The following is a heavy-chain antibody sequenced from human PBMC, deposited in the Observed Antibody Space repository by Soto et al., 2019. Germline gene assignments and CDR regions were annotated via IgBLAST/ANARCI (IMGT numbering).Heavy chain of an antibody. Sequence: QVQLVESGGGVVQPGKSLRLSCVASGFTFRSYAMHWVRQAPGQGLEWVAFTSYDGSKKDYAESVKGRFTVSRGNSENILYLEMNSLRPEDTAVYYCAKEGQAHCSGGTCFSGWFDSWGHGTQVTVSS. V-gene: IGHV3-30*18. CDR2: TSYDGSKK. D-gene: IGHD2-15*01. CDR3: AKEGQAHCSGGTCFSGWFDS. J-gene: IGHJ5*01. CDR1: GFTFRSYA.